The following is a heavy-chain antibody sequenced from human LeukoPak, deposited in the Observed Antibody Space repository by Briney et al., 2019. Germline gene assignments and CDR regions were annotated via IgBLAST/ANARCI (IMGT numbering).Heavy chain of an antibody. D-gene: IGHD3-16*02. CDR1: GFTSSSNA. Sequence: PGGSLRLSCAASGFTSSSNAMSWFRQAPGKGLEWVSAISGSGGSTYYADSVKGRFTISRDNSKNTLYLQMNSLRAEDTAVYYCAKNVWGSYRSNYYFDYWGQGTLVTVSS. V-gene: IGHV3-23*01. CDR3: AKNVWGSYRSNYYFDY. J-gene: IGHJ4*02. CDR2: ISGSGGST.